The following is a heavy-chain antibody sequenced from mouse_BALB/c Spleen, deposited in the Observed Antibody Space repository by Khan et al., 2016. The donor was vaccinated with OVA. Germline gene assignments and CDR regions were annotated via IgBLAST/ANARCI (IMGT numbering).Heavy chain of an antibody. CDR1: GYTFTDFT. CDR2: ISTYYGDV. V-gene: IGHV1S137*01. Sequence: QVQLQQSGAELVRPGVSVKISCKGSGYTFTDFTMHWVKQSPTKSLEWIGVISTYYGDVTYNQKFKDKATMTVDKSSSTAYMELARLTSEDSAIYYGAGGGGGDRFAYWGQGTLVTVSA. CDR3: AGGGGGDRFAY. J-gene: IGHJ3*01.